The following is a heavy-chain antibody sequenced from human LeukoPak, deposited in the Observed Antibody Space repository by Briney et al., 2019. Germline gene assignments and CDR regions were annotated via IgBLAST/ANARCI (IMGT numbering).Heavy chain of an antibody. D-gene: IGHD1-1*01. J-gene: IGHJ4*02. V-gene: IGHV4-38-2*02. CDR1: AFSISSAYH. CDR2: ISHTRVT. CDR3: ARDDTGFEY. Sequence: PSETLSPTCSVSAFSISSAYHWGWIRQPPGGRLEWIGSISHTRVTYYNPSFKSRLTIPLDTSKDQFSLQLTSVTAADTAMYYCARDDTGFEYWGQGIVVTVSS.